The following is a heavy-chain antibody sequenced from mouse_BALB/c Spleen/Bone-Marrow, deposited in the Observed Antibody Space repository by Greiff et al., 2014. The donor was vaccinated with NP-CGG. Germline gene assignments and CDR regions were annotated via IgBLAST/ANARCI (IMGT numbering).Heavy chain of an antibody. V-gene: IGHV5-17*02. CDR2: ISSGSSTI. Sequence: EVQRVESGGGLVQPGGSRELSCAASGFTFSSFGMHWVRQAPEKGLEWVAYISSGSSTIYYADTVKGRFTISRDNPKNTLFLQMTSLRSEDTAMYYCARSPYDYAAMDYWGQGTSVTVSS. CDR1: GFTFSSFG. J-gene: IGHJ4*01. D-gene: IGHD2-4*01. CDR3: ARSPYDYAAMDY.